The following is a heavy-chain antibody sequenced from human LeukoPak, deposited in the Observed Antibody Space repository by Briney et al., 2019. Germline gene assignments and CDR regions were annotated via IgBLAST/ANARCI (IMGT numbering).Heavy chain of an antibody. CDR3: ARYSYGLYYFDS. J-gene: IGHJ4*02. V-gene: IGHV1-18*01. CDR2: ISDYNGIT. CDR1: GYTFTNYG. Sequence: GASVKVSCKASGYTFTNYGISWVRQAPGQGLEWMGWISDYNGITNYAQTFQGRVTMTTDTSTSTAYVELRSLRSDDTGVYYCARYSYGLYYFDSWGQGTLVTVSS. D-gene: IGHD5-18*01.